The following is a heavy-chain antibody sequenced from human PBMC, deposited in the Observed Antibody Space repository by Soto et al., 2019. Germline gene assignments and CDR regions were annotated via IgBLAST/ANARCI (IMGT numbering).Heavy chain of an antibody. CDR1: GFTFSSYG. Sequence: GGSLRLSCAASGFTFSSYGMHWVRQAPGKGLEWVAVISYDGSNKYYADSVKGRFTISRDNSKNTLYLQMNSLRAEDTAVYYCAKDFHIVVVNWMFDPWGQGTLVTVSS. CDR2: ISYDGSNK. CDR3: AKDFHIVVVNWMFDP. V-gene: IGHV3-30*18. J-gene: IGHJ5*02. D-gene: IGHD2-21*01.